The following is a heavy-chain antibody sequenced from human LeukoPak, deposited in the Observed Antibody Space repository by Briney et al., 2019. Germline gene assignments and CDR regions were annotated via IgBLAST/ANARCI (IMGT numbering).Heavy chain of an antibody. D-gene: IGHD3-10*01. J-gene: IGHJ2*01. CDR3: AGSGITMVRGWYFDL. CDR1: GGSISSSSYY. CDR2: IYYSGST. V-gene: IGHV4-39*07. Sequence: SETLSLTCTVSGGSISSSSYYWGWIRQPPGKGLEWIGSIYYSGSTYYNPSLKSRVTISVDTSKNQFSLKLSSVTAADTAVYYCAGSGITMVRGWYFDLWGRGTLVTVSS.